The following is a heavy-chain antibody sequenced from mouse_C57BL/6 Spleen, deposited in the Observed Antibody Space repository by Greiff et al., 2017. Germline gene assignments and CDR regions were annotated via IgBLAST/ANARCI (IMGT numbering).Heavy chain of an antibody. CDR2: IYPGSGST. CDR3: AREDYGQTAQAHWFAY. Sequence: QVQLKQPGAELVKPGASVKMSCKASGYTFTSYWITWVKQRPGQGLEWIGDIYPGSGSTNYNEKFKSKATLTVDTSSSTAYMQLSSLTSEDSAVYYGAREDYGQTAQAHWFAYWGQGTLVTVSA. J-gene: IGHJ3*01. D-gene: IGHD3-2*02. V-gene: IGHV1-55*01. CDR1: GYTFTSYW.